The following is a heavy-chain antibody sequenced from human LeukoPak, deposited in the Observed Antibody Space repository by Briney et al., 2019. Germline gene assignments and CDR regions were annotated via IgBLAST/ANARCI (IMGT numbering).Heavy chain of an antibody. CDR3: ARNQYSSSTNWIDP. V-gene: IGHV4-4*02. D-gene: IGHD6-6*01. Sequence: SGTLSLTCAVSGVSISSSNWWSWVRQPPGKGLEWIGEIYHSGSTNYNPSFKTRVTISVDKSKNQLSLSLTSVTAADTAVYYCARNQYSSSTNWIDPWGQGTLVTVSS. CDR2: IYHSGST. CDR1: GVSISSSNW. J-gene: IGHJ5*02.